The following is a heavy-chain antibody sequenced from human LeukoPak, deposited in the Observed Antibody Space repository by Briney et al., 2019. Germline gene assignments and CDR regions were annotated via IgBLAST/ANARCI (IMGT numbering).Heavy chain of an antibody. J-gene: IGHJ4*02. CDR2: ISSNGGST. D-gene: IGHD2-15*01. CDR1: GFTFSSYA. Sequence: PGGSLRLSCAASGFTFSSYAMHWVRQAPGKGLEYVSAISSNGGSTYYANSVKGRFTISRDNSKNTLYLQMGSLRAEDMAVYYCARELPRDCSGGSCYSGVFDYWGRGTLVTVSS. V-gene: IGHV3-64*01. CDR3: ARELPRDCSGGSCYSGVFDY.